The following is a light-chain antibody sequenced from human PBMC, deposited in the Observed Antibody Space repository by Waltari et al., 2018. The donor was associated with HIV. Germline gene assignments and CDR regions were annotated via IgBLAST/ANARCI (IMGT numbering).Light chain of an antibody. CDR3: SSRDTTTNQVI. Sequence: SSELTQDPVVSVALGQTVRITCQGDSLKTSSATWYQQKPGQAPKLVLSVEKTRPSGIPDRFSGSSSGNTASLTIAGAQAGDEGDYYCSSRDTTTNQVIFGGGTRVTVL. CDR2: VEK. CDR1: SLKTSS. J-gene: IGLJ2*01. V-gene: IGLV3-19*01.